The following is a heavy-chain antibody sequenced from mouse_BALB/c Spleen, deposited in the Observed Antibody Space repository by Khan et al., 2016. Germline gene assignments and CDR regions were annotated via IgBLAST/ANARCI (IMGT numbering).Heavy chain of an antibody. CDR1: GFSLTDSG. D-gene: IGHD2-4*01. CDR2: IWGGGST. V-gene: IGHV2-6-5*01. Sequence: QVQLKESGPGLVAPSQSLSITCTVSGFSLTDSGVSWIRQPPGKGLEWLGLIWGGGSTYYNSALKSRLHISKDTSKNQVFLKMNSLQTDDTAMAYCAKPAITTVFAYWGQGTLVTVSA. J-gene: IGHJ3*01. CDR3: AKPAITTVFAY.